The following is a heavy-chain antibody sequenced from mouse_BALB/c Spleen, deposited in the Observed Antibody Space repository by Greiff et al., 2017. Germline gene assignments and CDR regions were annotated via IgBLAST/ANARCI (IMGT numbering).Heavy chain of an antibody. CDR1: GFSLTDYG. V-gene: IGHV2-6-5*01. CDR2: IWGGGST. J-gene: IGHJ4*01. Sequence: VKLQESGPGLVAPSQSLSITCTVSGFSLTDYGVSWIRQPPGKGLEWLGVIWGGGSTYYNSALKSRLSISKDNSKSQVFLKMNSLQTDDTAMYYCAKHRGYYGSSHYAMDYWGQGTSVTVSS. CDR3: AKHRGYYGSSHYAMDY. D-gene: IGHD1-1*01.